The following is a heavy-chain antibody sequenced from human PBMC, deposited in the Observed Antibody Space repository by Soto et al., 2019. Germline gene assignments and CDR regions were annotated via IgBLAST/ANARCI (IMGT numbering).Heavy chain of an antibody. V-gene: IGHV3-7*01. Sequence: GGSLRLSCAASGFTFSSYWMSWVRQAPGKGLEWVANIKQDGSEKYYVVSVKGRFTISRDNAKNSLYLQMNSLKAEDMAGYYCARSWVYGGFDYWGQGTLVTVSS. D-gene: IGHD6-13*01. CDR2: IKQDGSEK. CDR1: GFTFSSYW. CDR3: ARSWVYGGFDY. J-gene: IGHJ4*02.